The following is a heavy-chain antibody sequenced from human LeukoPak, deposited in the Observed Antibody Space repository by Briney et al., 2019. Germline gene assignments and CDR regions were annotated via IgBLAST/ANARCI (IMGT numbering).Heavy chain of an antibody. CDR1: GGSITSFY. CDR3: AKGDPTFLSWYFDL. D-gene: IGHD3-16*01. Sequence: SETLSLTCTVSGGSITSFYWSWIRQPPGKGLEGSGYIYYSGNTNYNPSLKSRVTISVDRSKNQFSLKLSSVTAADTAIYYCAKGDPTFLSWYFDLWGRGTLVTVSS. J-gene: IGHJ2*01. V-gene: IGHV4-59*01. CDR2: IYYSGNT.